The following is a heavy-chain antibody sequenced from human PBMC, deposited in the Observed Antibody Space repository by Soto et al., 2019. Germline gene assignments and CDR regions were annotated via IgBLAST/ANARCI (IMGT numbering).Heavy chain of an antibody. J-gene: IGHJ6*02. CDR3: ARGRGRWSYYYYGMDV. V-gene: IGHV6-1*01. CDR2: TYYRSKWYN. Sequence: SQTLSLTCAISGDSVSSNSAAWNWIRQSPSRGLEWLGGTYYRSKWYNDYAVSVKSRITINPDTSKNQFSLQLNSVTPEDTAVYYCARGRGRWSYYYYGMDVWGQGTTVTVSS. D-gene: IGHD2-8*01. CDR1: GDSVSSNSAA.